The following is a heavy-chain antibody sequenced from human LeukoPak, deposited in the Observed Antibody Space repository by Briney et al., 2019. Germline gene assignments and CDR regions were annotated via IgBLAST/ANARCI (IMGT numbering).Heavy chain of an antibody. CDR2: TSAYNGNT. CDR1: GYIFTSYG. V-gene: IGHV1-18*04. CDR3: ARERGMVREVPSRPDY. J-gene: IGHJ4*02. D-gene: IGHD3-10*01. Sequence: ASAKVSCKASGYIFTSYGISWVRQAPGQGLEWMGWTSAYNGNTNSTQQFQGRLSMSTDTSTSTAYMELRSLGSDDTAVYFCARERGMVREVPSRPDYWGQGTLVTVSA.